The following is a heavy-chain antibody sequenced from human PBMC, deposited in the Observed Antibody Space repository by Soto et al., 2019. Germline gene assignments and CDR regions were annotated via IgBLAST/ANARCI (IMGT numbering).Heavy chain of an antibody. CDR3: ARGRWLRQSFDY. CDR1: GGSFSGYY. J-gene: IGHJ4*02. V-gene: IGHV4-34*02. CDR2: INHSGST. Sequence: QVQLEQWGAGLLKPSETLSLTCAVYGGSFSGYYWSWIRQPPGKGLEWIGEINHSGSTNYNPSLKSRGAITVATSKNQFFLNLYSVTAADTAVYYCARGRWLRQSFDYWGQGTLVTVSS. D-gene: IGHD5-12*01.